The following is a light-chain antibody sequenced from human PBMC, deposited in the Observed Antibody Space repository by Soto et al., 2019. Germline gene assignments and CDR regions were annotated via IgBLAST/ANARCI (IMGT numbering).Light chain of an antibody. CDR1: YSDVGTYNY. J-gene: IGLJ2*01. Sequence: QSVLTQPASVSGSPGQSITISCTGSYSDVGTYNYVSWYQQHPGTAPKLMIHEVSDRPSGVSNRFSGSKSGNPASLTISGLQAEDEADYYCSSFKAYNTVVFGGGTKLTVL. V-gene: IGLV2-14*01. CDR2: EVS. CDR3: SSFKAYNTVV.